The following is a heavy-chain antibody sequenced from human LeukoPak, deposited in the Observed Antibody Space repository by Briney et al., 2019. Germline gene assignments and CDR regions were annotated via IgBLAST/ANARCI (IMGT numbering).Heavy chain of an antibody. CDR2: IYYSGST. Sequence: PSETLSLTCTVSGGSISSYYWSWIRQPPGKGLEWIGYIYYSGSTNYNPSLKSRVTISVDTSKNQFSLKLSSVTAADTAVYYCARADPYYYDSSGYYSPWGQGTLVTVSS. CDR1: GGSISSYY. D-gene: IGHD3-22*01. J-gene: IGHJ5*02. CDR3: ARADPYYYDSSGYYSP. V-gene: IGHV4-59*01.